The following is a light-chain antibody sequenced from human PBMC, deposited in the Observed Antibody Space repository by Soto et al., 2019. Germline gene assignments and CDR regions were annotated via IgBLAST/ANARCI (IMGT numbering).Light chain of an antibody. Sequence: QAVVTQEPSLTVSPGGTVTLTCALTTGAVTSDYYPNWFQRKPGQALRTLIYRTSNKHSWTPARFSGALLGGKAALTLSGVQPEDEADYYCVLLYGGAWVFGGGTKLTVL. CDR2: RTS. CDR1: TGAVTSDYY. J-gene: IGLJ2*01. CDR3: VLLYGGAWV. V-gene: IGLV7-43*01.